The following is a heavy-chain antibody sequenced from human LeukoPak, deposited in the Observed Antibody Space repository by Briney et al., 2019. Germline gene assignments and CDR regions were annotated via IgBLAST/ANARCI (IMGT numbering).Heavy chain of an antibody. Sequence: GASVKVSCKASGYTFTSYYMHWVRQAPGQGLEWMGIINPSGGSTSYAQKFQGRVTMTRDTSTSTVYMELSRLRSEDTAVYYCARDHCSGGSCYVDPGDYYYMDVWGKGTTVTVSS. D-gene: IGHD2-15*01. CDR1: GYTFTSYY. CDR2: INPSGGST. J-gene: IGHJ6*03. V-gene: IGHV1-46*01. CDR3: ARDHCSGGSCYVDPGDYYYMDV.